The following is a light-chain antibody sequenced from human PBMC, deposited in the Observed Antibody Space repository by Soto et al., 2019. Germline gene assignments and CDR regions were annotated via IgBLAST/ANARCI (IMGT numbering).Light chain of an antibody. CDR2: LGS. CDR1: PSLLHSNGYNY. Sequence: DIVMTQSPLSLPVTPGEPASISCGSSPSLLHSNGYNYLDWYLQKPGQSPQLRIYLGSNRASGVPDRLSGSGSGTDFTLKISRVEAEDVGVYYCMQPLQSWTFGQGTKVDIK. J-gene: IGKJ1*01. CDR3: MQPLQSWT. V-gene: IGKV2-28*01.